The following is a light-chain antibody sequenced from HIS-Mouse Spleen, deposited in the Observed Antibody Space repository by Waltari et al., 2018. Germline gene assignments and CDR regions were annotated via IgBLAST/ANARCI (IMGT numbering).Light chain of an antibody. CDR2: DVS. V-gene: IGLV2-11*01. CDR3: CSYAGSYTPWV. CDR1: SSDVGGYNY. J-gene: IGLJ3*02. Sequence: QSALTQPRSVSGSPGQSVTISCTGTSSDVGGYNYVAWSPQHPGKAPKLLIYDVSKRPSGVPDRFSGSKSGNTASLTISGLQAEDEADYYCCSYAGSYTPWVFGGGTKLTVL.